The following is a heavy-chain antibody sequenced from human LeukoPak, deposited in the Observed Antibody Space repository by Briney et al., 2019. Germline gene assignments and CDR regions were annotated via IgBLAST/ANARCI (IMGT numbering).Heavy chain of an antibody. CDR1: GFTFSIYA. D-gene: IGHD2-15*01. J-gene: IGHJ6*02. V-gene: IGHV3-23*01. Sequence: GGSLRLSCAASGFTFSIYAMSWVRQAPGKGLEWVSAISGSGGSTYYADSVKGRFTISRDNSKNTLYLQMNSLRAEDTAVYYCAKDVRYCSGGSCNDYYYYGMDVWGQGTTVTVSS. CDR3: AKDVRYCSGGSCNDYYYYGMDV. CDR2: ISGSGGST.